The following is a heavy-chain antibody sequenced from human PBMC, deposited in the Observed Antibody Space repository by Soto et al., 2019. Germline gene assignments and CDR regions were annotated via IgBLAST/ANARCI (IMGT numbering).Heavy chain of an antibody. V-gene: IGHV4-31*03. D-gene: IGHD3-16*02. J-gene: IGHJ4*02. CDR2: IYYSGST. CDR3: ARVAYYDYVWGSYRYVDY. Sequence: SETLSLTCTVSGGSISSGGYYWSWIRQHPGKGLEWIGYIYYSGSTYYSPSLKSRVTISVDTSKNQFSLKLSSVTAADTAVYYCARVAYYDYVWGSYRYVDYWGQGTLVTVSS. CDR1: GGSISSGGYY.